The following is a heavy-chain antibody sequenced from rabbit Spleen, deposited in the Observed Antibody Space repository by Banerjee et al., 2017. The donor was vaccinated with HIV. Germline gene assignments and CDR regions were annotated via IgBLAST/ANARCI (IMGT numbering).Heavy chain of an antibody. Sequence: QEQVKETGGGLVQPGGSLTLSCKASGFDFRRYYLSWVRQAPGKGLEWIACIYTGGSGSTAYASWAKGRFTISKTSSTTVTLQLNSLTAADTATYFCARGSATMTMVITGYYLSLWGQGTLVTVS. D-gene: IGHD2-1*01. V-gene: IGHV1S45*01. CDR3: ARGSATMTMVITGYYLSL. CDR1: GFDFRRYYL. J-gene: IGHJ6*01. CDR2: IYTGGSGST.